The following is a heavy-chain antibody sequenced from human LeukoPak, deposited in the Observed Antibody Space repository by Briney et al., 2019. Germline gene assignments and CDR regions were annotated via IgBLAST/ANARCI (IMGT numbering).Heavy chain of an antibody. CDR1: GFTVSNNY. CDR2: IYRSGGT. CDR3: AREGDGRENYFDY. D-gene: IGHD5-24*01. Sequence: PGGSLRLSCAASGFTVSNNYMMWVRQAPGKGLEWVSDIYRSGGTNYADSVKGRFTISRDTSKNTLYLQMNSLRAEDTAVYYCAREGDGRENYFDYWGQGTLVTVSS. J-gene: IGHJ4*02. V-gene: IGHV3-53*01.